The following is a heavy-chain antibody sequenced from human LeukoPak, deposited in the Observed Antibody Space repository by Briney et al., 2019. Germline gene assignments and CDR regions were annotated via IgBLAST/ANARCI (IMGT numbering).Heavy chain of an antibody. CDR1: GFSLSTSGVG. CDR2: IYWDDDR. V-gene: IGHV2-5*02. Sequence: ESGPTLVKPSQTLTLTCTFSGFSLSTSGVGVGWIRQPPGKALEWLVIIYWDDDRRYSPSLKSRLTITKDTSKNQVVLTMTNMDPVDTATYYCARSLAASDDFDFWGQGTLVTVSS. CDR3: ARSLAASDDFDF. D-gene: IGHD6-13*01. J-gene: IGHJ4*02.